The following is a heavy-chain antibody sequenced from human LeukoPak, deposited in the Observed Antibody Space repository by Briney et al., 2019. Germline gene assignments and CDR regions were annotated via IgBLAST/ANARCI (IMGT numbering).Heavy chain of an antibody. Sequence: GGSLRLSCAASGFTFSSYSMNWVRQAPGKGLEWVSSISSSSSYIYYAHSVKGRFTSSRDNAKNSLYLQMNSLRAEDTAVYYCARDLLEDDFWSGYYDYWGQGTLVTVSS. V-gene: IGHV3-21*01. CDR2: ISSSSSYI. CDR3: ARDLLEDDFWSGYYDY. D-gene: IGHD3-3*01. CDR1: GFTFSSYS. J-gene: IGHJ4*02.